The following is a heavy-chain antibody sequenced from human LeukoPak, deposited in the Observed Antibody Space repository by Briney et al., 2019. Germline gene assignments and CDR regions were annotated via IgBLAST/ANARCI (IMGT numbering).Heavy chain of an antibody. CDR1: GGSFSAYF. D-gene: IGHD6-6*01. V-gene: IGHV4-34*01. CDR3: AGDRGSSSFFDY. Sequence: PSETLSLTCAVYGGSFSAYFWSWLRQPPGKGLEWIGDINDSGSTNYNPSLKRRVTISVDTSQNRFSLKLSSVTAADTAVYFCAGDRGSSSFFDYWGQGTLVTVSS. J-gene: IGHJ4*02. CDR2: INDSGST.